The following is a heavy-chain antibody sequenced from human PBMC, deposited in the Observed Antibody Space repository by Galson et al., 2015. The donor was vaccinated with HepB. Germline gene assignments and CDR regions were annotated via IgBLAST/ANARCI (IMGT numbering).Heavy chain of an antibody. CDR1: GFTFSRYA. V-gene: IGHV3-30-3*01. CDR3: ARYCSSTSCFIGPDY. D-gene: IGHD2-2*01. Sequence: SLRLSCAASGFTFSRYAMHWVRQAPGKGLEWVAVISYDGSHKYYADSVKGRFTISRDNSKNTVYLQMNSLRAEDTALYYCARYCSSTSCFIGPDYWGQGTLVTVSS. J-gene: IGHJ4*02. CDR2: ISYDGSHK.